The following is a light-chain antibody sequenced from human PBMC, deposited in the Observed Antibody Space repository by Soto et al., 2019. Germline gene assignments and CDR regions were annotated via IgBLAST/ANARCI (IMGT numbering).Light chain of an antibody. J-gene: IGKJ2*01. Sequence: EVVLTQSPGTLSLSPGERASLSCRASQSVSNNYLAWYQQKPGQSPKVLIFGSSDRATGIPDRFSGSWSGTDFTLTISRLEPEDFAVYYCQQYGRSPSYTFGQGTNLEIK. CDR3: QQYGRSPSYT. V-gene: IGKV3-20*01. CDR2: GSS. CDR1: QSVSNNY.